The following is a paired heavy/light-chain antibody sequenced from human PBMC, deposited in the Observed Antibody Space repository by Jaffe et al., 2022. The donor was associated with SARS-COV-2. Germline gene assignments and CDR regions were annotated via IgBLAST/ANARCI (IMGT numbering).Heavy chain of an antibody. V-gene: IGHV3-48*02. Sequence: VQLVESGGGLVQPGGSLRLSCAASGFTFSRHSMNWVRQAPGKGLEWISHISGSNGAIYYADSVRGRFTISRDDAQDSLYLQMNSLRDDDTAVYYCARDSNWSSDFWGQGTLVTVSS. D-gene: IGHD1-1*01. J-gene: IGHJ4*02. CDR3: ARDSNWSSDF. CDR1: GFTFSRHS. CDR2: ISGSNGAI.
Light chain of an antibody. V-gene: IGLV2-8*01. CDR2: EVT. J-gene: IGLJ2*01. CDR1: SSDVGGYDH. CDR3: CSYAGENILWI. Sequence: QSALTQPPSASGSPGQSVTISCTGTSSDVGGYDHVSWYQQDPGKAPKLVIYEVTRRPSGVPARFSGSKSGNTASLTISGLQPEDEADYYCCSYAGENILWIFGEGTKVTVL.